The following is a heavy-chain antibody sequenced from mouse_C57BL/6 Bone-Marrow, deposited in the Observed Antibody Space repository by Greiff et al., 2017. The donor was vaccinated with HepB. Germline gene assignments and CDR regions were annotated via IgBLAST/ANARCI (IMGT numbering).Heavy chain of an antibody. Sequence: QVQLQQPGTELVKPGASVKLSCKASCYTFTSYWMHWVKQRPGQGLEWIGNINPSNGGTNYNEKFKSKATLTVDKSSSTAYMQLSSLTSEDSAVYYCARCGVYYGNYGYAMDYWGQGTSVTVSS. V-gene: IGHV1-53*01. CDR1: CYTFTSYW. J-gene: IGHJ4*01. D-gene: IGHD2-1*01. CDR3: ARCGVYYGNYGYAMDY. CDR2: INPSNGGT.